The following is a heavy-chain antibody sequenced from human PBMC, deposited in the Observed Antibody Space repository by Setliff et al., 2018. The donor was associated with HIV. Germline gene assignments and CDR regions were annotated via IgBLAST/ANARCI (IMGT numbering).Heavy chain of an antibody. CDR3: ASTLIKGGSFYFDY. Sequence: ASVKVSCKASGYTFTDYYIHWVRQAPGQGPEWMGWINPNSGGTNYAQNFQGRVTVTRDTSISAAYMELSRLKSDDTAVYSCASTLIKGGSFYFDYWGQGTLVTVSS. D-gene: IGHD1-26*01. J-gene: IGHJ4*02. V-gene: IGHV1-2*02. CDR1: GYTFTDYY. CDR2: INPNSGGT.